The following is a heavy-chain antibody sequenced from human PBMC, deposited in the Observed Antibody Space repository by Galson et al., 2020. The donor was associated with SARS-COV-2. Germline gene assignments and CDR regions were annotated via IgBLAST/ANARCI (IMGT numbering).Heavy chain of an antibody. V-gene: IGHV1-46*04. Sequence: ASVKVSCKASGYTFISFYIHWVRQAPGQGLEWMGVINPSGYITSYAQQLRGRVTVTRDMSTQTVYMELSSLTSEDTAVYYCAREWGDINSSVFDYWGQGSMVVVSS. CDR3: AREWGDINSSVFDY. CDR1: GYTFISFY. CDR2: INPSGYIT. D-gene: IGHD2-21*01. J-gene: IGHJ4*02.